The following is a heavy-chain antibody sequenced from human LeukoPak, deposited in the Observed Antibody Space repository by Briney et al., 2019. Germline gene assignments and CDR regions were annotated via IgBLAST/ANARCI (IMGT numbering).Heavy chain of an antibody. Sequence: GASVKVSCKASGYTFTSCGISWVRQAPGQRLEWMGWISAYNGNTNYAQKLQGRVTMTTDTSTNTAYMELRSLRSDDTAVYYCARVPFSVVVVPAAIMGYFDYWGQGTLVTVSS. V-gene: IGHV1-18*01. D-gene: IGHD2-2*02. CDR2: ISAYNGNT. CDR1: GYTFTSCG. J-gene: IGHJ4*02. CDR3: ARVPFSVVVVPAAIMGYFDY.